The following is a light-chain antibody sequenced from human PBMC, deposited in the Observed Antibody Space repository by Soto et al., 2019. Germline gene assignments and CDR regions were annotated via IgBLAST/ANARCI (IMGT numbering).Light chain of an antibody. J-gene: IGLJ1*01. CDR2: EVT. CDR1: SSDVGGYNY. Sequence: QSVLTQPASVSGSPGQSITISCTGTSSDVGGYNYVSWYQLHPGKAPKLILYEVTNRPSGVSDRFSGSKSGNTASLTISGLQAEDEADYYCSSYTSSSTPVVFGTGTKVT. CDR3: SSYTSSSTPVV. V-gene: IGLV2-14*01.